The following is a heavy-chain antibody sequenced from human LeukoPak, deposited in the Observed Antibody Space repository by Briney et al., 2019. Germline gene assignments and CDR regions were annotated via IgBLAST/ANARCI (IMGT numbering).Heavy chain of an antibody. CDR1: GFSLSTYV. D-gene: IGHD4-17*01. CDR2: ISGSGGNT. CDR3: ATEKRSTTAYDY. V-gene: IGHV3-23*01. Sequence: GGSLRLSCAASGFSLSTYVMSWVRQAPGKGLAWVSDISGSGGNTHYADSVKGRFTISRDNSKNTLYLQMNSLRAEDTALYYCATEKRSTTAYDYWGQGTLVTVSS. J-gene: IGHJ4*02.